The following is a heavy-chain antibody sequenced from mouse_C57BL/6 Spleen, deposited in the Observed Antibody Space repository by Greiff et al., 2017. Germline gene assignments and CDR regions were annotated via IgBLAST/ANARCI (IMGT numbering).Heavy chain of an antibody. D-gene: IGHD1-1*01. CDR2: IDPEGGET. V-gene: IGHV14-2*01. Sequence: VQLKQSGAELVKPGASVKLSCTASGFNITDYYMHWVKQRTEQGLEWIGRIDPEGGETKYAPKFQGKATITADTSSNTAYLQLSSLTSEDTAVYYCARDYGSSRDYWGQGTTLTVSS. CDR1: GFNITDYY. J-gene: IGHJ2*01. CDR3: ARDYGSSRDY.